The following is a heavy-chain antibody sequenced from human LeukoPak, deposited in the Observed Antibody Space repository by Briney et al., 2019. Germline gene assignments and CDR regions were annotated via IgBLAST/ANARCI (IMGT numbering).Heavy chain of an antibody. D-gene: IGHD5-18*01. CDR3: ASCPWRIQLWSLSPYTFDY. J-gene: IGHJ4*02. V-gene: IGHV1-69*06. Sequence: GASVKVSCKASGGTFSSYAISWVRQAPGQGLEWMGGIIPIVGTANYAQKFQGRVTITADKSTSTAYMELSSLRSEDTAVYYCASCPWRIQLWSLSPYTFDYWGQGTLVTISS. CDR2: IIPIVGTA. CDR1: GGTFSSYA.